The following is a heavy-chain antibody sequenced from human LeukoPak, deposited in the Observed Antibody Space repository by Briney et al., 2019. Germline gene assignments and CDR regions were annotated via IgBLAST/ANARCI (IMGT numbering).Heavy chain of an antibody. J-gene: IGHJ4*02. Sequence: GESLKISCKGSGYSFISYWIGWVRQMPGKGLEWMGIIYSGDSDTRYSPSFQGQVTFSADKSISTAYLQWTSLKASDTAMYYCARRYSGSSYYFDVWGQGTLVTVSS. CDR3: ARRYSGSSYYFDV. V-gene: IGHV5-51*01. CDR2: IYSGDSDT. D-gene: IGHD1-26*01. CDR1: GYSFISYW.